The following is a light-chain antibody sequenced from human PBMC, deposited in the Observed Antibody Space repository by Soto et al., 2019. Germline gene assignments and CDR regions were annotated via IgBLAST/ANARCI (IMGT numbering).Light chain of an antibody. V-gene: IGLV4-69*01. Sequence: QSVLTQSPSASASLGASVKLTCTLSSGHSSYAIAWHQQQPGKGPRYLMKLNSDGSHSKGDGIPDRFSGSSSGAERYLTISSLQSEDEADYYCQTWSTGIPPVVFGGGTKLTVL. CDR2: LNSDGSH. CDR3: QTWSTGIPPVV. CDR1: SGHSSYA. J-gene: IGLJ2*01.